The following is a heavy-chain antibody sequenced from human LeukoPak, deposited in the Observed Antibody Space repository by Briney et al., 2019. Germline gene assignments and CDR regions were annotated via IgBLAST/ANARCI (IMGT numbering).Heavy chain of an antibody. D-gene: IGHD2-15*01. Sequence: ASVKASCKASGYTFTGYYMRWVRQAPGQGLEWMGRINPNSGGTNYAQKFQGRVTMTRDTSISTAYMELSRLRSDDTAVYYCARLYCSGGSCHDYWGQGTLVTVSS. V-gene: IGHV1-2*06. CDR1: GYTFTGYY. CDR3: ARLYCSGGSCHDY. CDR2: INPNSGGT. J-gene: IGHJ4*02.